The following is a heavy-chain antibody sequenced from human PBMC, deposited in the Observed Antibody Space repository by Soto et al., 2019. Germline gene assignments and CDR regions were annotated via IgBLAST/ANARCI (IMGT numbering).Heavy chain of an antibody. D-gene: IGHD2-2*01. V-gene: IGHV4-59*08. CDR3: ARRKFCSSTTCFDY. CDR2: IYYSGST. CDR1: GGSISGYY. J-gene: IGHJ4*02. Sequence: SETLSLTCTVSGGSISGYYWSWIRQPPGKGLEWIGNIYYSGSTSYNPSLRSRLTISVDSSNNTLYLEMAGLRADDSAVYYCARRKFCSSTTCFDYWGQGTRVTVSS.